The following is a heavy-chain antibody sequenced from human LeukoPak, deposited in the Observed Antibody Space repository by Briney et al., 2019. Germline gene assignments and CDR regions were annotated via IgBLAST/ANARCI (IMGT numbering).Heavy chain of an antibody. V-gene: IGHV3-74*01. CDR2: VNRDGSRT. Sequence: GGSLRLSCSASGFTFSSYWMPWVRQVPGKGLVWVSRVNRDGSRTSQADSVKGRFTISRDNAKNTLYLQMNSLRAEDTAVYYCARDQTFVGGIDCWGQGTLVTVSS. CDR1: GFTFSSYW. D-gene: IGHD2-21*01. CDR3: ARDQTFVGGIDC. J-gene: IGHJ4*02.